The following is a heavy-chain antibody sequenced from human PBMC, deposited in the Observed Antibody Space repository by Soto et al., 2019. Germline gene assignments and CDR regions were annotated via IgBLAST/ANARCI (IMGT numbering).Heavy chain of an antibody. V-gene: IGHV3-48*01. CDR1: GFTFSSYS. D-gene: IGHD1-26*01. J-gene: IGHJ3*02. CDR3: ASQGSFDAFDI. Sequence: EVQLVESGGGLVQPGGSLRLSCAASGFTFSSYSMNWVRQAPGKGLEWVSYISSSSSTIYYADSVKGRFTISRDNAKNSLYLQMNSLRAEDTAVYYCASQGSFDAFDIWGQGTMVTVS. CDR2: ISSSSSTI.